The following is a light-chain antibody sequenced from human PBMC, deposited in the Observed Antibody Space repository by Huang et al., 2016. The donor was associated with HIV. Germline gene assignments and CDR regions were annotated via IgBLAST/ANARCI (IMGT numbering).Light chain of an antibody. CDR1: QSVRSSY. CDR3: QQYGSSPRT. V-gene: IGKV3-20*01. Sequence: IVLTQSPGTLSLSPGERATLSCRASQSVRSSYLAWYQQKPGQAPRLLIYGAYNRAGCIPIRFSGSQSGTDFTLAISSLEPEDFGVYYCQQYGSSPRTFGQGTKLEIK. CDR2: GAY. J-gene: IGKJ2*01.